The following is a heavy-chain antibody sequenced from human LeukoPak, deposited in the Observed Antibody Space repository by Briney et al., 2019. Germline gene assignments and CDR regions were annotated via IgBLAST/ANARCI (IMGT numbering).Heavy chain of an antibody. V-gene: IGHV3-48*01. CDR3: ARDQDYGDYGQRYFDC. Sequence: GGSLRLSCAASGFSFSSYTMNWVRQAPGKGLEWLSYISGSGRTISYADSLKGRFTISRDNAKNSLYLQMNSLRAEDTAAYYCARDQDYGDYGQRYFDCWGQGTLVTVSS. J-gene: IGHJ4*02. CDR1: GFSFSSYT. D-gene: IGHD4-17*01. CDR2: ISGSGRTI.